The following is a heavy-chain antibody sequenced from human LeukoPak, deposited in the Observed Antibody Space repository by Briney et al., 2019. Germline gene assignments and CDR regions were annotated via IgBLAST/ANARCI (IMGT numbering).Heavy chain of an antibody. D-gene: IGHD3-10*01. V-gene: IGHV3-48*03. Sequence: GGSLRLSCAASGFTFSSYEMNWVRQAPGKGLEWVSYISSSGSTIYYADSVKGRFTISRDNAKNSLYLQMNSLRAEDTAVYYCARTSGMVRGVDYWGQGTLVTVSS. CDR2: ISSSGSTI. CDR1: GFTFSSYE. CDR3: ARTSGMVRGVDY. J-gene: IGHJ4*02.